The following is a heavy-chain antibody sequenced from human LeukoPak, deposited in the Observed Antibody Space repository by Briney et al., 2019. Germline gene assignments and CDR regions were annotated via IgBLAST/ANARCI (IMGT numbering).Heavy chain of an antibody. Sequence: ASVKVSCKASGYRFTGYFIHWVRQAPGQGLEWMGWINPNSGGTKSAQKFQGRVTITRDTSTSTIYMDLSTLTSDDTAICYCARDQMSSSGRGIRFDWLDPWGQGTLVTVSS. V-gene: IGHV1-2*02. CDR1: GYRFTGYF. J-gene: IGHJ5*02. CDR3: ARDQMSSSGRGIRFDWLDP. CDR2: INPNSGGT. D-gene: IGHD3-10*01.